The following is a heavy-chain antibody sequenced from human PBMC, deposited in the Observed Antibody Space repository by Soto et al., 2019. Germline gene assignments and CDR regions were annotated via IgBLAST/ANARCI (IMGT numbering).Heavy chain of an antibody. CDR2: ISGSGGTT. J-gene: IGHJ5*02. CDR1: GFTFNNNA. V-gene: IGHV3-23*01. CDR3: ASRTSTFIMATIGFDL. D-gene: IGHD5-12*01. Sequence: TGGSLRLSCAASGFTFNNNAMSWVRQPPGKGLEWVSAISGSGGTTYYADSVRGRFTISRDNSNNALFLQMDSLRAEDTAVYYCASRTSTFIMATIGFDLWGRGTLVTVSS.